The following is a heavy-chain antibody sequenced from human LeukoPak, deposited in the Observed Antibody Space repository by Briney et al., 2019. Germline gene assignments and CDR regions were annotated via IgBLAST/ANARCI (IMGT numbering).Heavy chain of an antibody. CDR1: GYTFSNYD. D-gene: IGHD2-2*01. V-gene: IGHV1-8*01. Sequence: ASVRVSWKASGYTFSNYDVTWVRQAPGQGLEYMGWMNPNSGNTGFAQKFRGRVTMTSDASTTSAFMELMRLTSEDTAVYYCTRAVRIQLLSEYWGQGTRITVSS. CDR3: TRAVRIQLLSEY. J-gene: IGHJ4*02. CDR2: MNPNSGNT.